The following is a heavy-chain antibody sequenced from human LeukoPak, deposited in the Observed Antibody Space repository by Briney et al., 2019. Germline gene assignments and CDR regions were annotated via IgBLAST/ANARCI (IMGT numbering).Heavy chain of an antibody. D-gene: IGHD2-8*01. CDR3: ARRTYAGNAKTDAFDI. CDR1: GYSFTSYW. V-gene: IGHV5-51*01. Sequence: GESLKISCKGSGYSFTSYWIGWVRQVPGKGLDWMGMIYPGDSDTSYSPSFQGEVTISADKSISTAYLQWSSLKASDTAMYYCARRTYAGNAKTDAFDIWGQGTMVTVSS. J-gene: IGHJ3*02. CDR2: IYPGDSDT.